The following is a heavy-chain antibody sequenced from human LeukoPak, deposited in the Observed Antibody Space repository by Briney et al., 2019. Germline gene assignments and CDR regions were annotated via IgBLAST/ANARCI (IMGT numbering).Heavy chain of an antibody. J-gene: IGHJ4*02. CDR2: IIPIFGTA. V-gene: IGHV1-69*06. Sequence: SVKVSCKASGGTFSSYAISWVRQAPGQGLEWMGGIIPIFGTANYAQKFQGRVTITADKSTSTAYMELSSLRSEDTAVYYCARDRGIAAPVYDYWGQGTLVTVSS. CDR3: ARDRGIAAPVYDY. CDR1: GGTFSSYA. D-gene: IGHD6-13*01.